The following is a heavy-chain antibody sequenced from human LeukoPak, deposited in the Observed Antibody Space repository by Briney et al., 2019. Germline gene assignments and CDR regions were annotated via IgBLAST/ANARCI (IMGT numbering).Heavy chain of an antibody. CDR3: ARNGGYYYYYMDV. J-gene: IGHJ6*03. CDR2: ISAYNGNT. D-gene: IGHD3-16*01. Sequence: ASVKVSCKASGYTFTGYYMHWVRQAPGQGLEWMGWISAYNGNTNYAQKLQGRVTMTTDTSTSTAYMELRSLRSDDTAVYYCARNGGYYYYYMDVWGKGTTVTISS. V-gene: IGHV1-18*04. CDR1: GYTFTGYY.